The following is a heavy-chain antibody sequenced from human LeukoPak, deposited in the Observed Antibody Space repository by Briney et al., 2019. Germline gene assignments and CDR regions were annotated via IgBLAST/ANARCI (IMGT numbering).Heavy chain of an antibody. CDR3: ARVWNYYGSGASDY. J-gene: IGHJ4*02. Sequence: PSETLSLTCAVYGGSFSGYYWSWIRQPPGKGLEWIGEINHSGSTNYNPSLKSRVTISVDTSKNQFSLKLSSVTAADTAVYYCARVWNYYGSGASDYWGQGTLVTVFS. CDR1: GGSFSGYY. D-gene: IGHD3-10*01. V-gene: IGHV4-34*01. CDR2: INHSGST.